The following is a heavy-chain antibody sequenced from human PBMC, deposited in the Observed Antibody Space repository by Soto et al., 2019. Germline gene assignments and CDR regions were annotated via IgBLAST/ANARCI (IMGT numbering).Heavy chain of an antibody. Sequence: HLVQSGPEVKRPGASITVSCKTSGDTFANFGLSWVRQAPGQGLEWMGGIATYNNNKNYAQKFQGRLTLTTDTSTSTAYMELESLGYDDTAVYYCARVVRGVVNWFDPWGQGTLVTVSS. CDR2: IATYNNNK. J-gene: IGHJ5*02. CDR3: ARVVRGVVNWFDP. CDR1: GDTFANFG. D-gene: IGHD3-10*01. V-gene: IGHV1-18*01.